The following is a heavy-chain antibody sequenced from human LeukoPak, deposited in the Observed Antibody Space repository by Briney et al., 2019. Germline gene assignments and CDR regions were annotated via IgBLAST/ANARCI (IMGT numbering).Heavy chain of an antibody. CDR2: IYPDDSDT. CDR1: GYSFSTYW. J-gene: IGHJ4*02. Sequence: GESLKISCKSSGYSFSTYWIGWVRQMHGKCLEWMGIIYPDDSDTRYSPSFQGQVTISADKSINTAYLQWSSLKASDTAMYYCTRRRYSGYLTDYWGQGTLVTVSS. V-gene: IGHV5-51*01. CDR3: TRRRYSGYLTDY. D-gene: IGHD5-12*01.